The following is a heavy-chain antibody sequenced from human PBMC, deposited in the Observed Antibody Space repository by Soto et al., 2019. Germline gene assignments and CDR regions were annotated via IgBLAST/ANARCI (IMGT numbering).Heavy chain of an antibody. CDR3: ARAYVDTAMVFYYYGMDV. V-gene: IGHV4-39*02. J-gene: IGHJ6*02. CDR1: GDSISRSDYY. D-gene: IGHD5-18*01. Sequence: SETLSLTCTVSGDSISRSDYYWGWIRHLPGKGLEWMGSLFYRATAYYNPSPRSRVTMFIDSSKNHFSLKLTSVTAADTAVYYCARAYVDTAMVFYYYGMDVWGQGTTVTVSS. CDR2: LFYRATA.